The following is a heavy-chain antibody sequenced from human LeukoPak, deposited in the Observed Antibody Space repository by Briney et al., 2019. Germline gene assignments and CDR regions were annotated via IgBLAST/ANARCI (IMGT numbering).Heavy chain of an antibody. Sequence: ASVKVCFTASGYTFTSYSINGVRQAPGQGLEWMGWISAYNGNTKYAQKVQGRVTMTTDTSTSTAYIELRSLRSDDTAVYYCARGLGGSGSYFLTLEIWGQGTLVTVSS. J-gene: IGHJ4*02. CDR3: ARGLGGSGSYFLTLEI. CDR2: ISAYNGNT. D-gene: IGHD1-26*01. V-gene: IGHV1-18*01. CDR1: GYTFTSYS.